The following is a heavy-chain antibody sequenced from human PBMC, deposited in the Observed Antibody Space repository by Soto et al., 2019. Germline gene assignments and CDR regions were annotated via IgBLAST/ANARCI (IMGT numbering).Heavy chain of an antibody. CDR3: AKDAPYRPDRIHY. CDR1: GFTFSNYA. V-gene: IGHV3-23*01. CDR2: ISGAGGVS. Sequence: GGSLRLSCAASGFTFSNYAMSWVRQAPGKRPEWVSAISGAGGVSYFADSVKGRFTISRDNSKNTLYLQMNSLRAEDTAVYYCAKDAPYRPDRIHYWGQGTLVTVSS. D-gene: IGHD3-3*02. J-gene: IGHJ4*02.